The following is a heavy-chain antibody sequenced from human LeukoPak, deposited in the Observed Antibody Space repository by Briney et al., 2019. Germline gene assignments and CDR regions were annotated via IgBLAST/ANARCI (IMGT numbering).Heavy chain of an antibody. Sequence: GRSLRLSCAASGFTFDDYAMHWVRQAPGKGLEWVAFIRYDGSNKYYADSVKGRFTISRDNSKNTLYLQMNSLRAEDTAVYYCAKHYRGSDPWGQGTLVTVSS. V-gene: IGHV3-30*02. CDR2: IRYDGSNK. CDR3: AKHYRGSDP. D-gene: IGHD3-10*01. J-gene: IGHJ5*02. CDR1: GFTFDDYA.